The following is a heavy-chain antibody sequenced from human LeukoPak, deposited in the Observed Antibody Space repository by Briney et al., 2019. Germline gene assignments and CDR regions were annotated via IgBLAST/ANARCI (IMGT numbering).Heavy chain of an antibody. V-gene: IGHV3-7*03. J-gene: IGHJ4*02. CDR1: GFTFSSYW. D-gene: IGHD3-9*01. CDR2: IKQDGSEK. CDR3: AKDAILTGYYHLTYSDY. Sequence: GGSLRLSCAASGFTFSSYWMSWVRQAPGKGLEWVANIKQDGSEKYYVDSVKGRFTISRDNAKNSLYLQMNSLRAEDTAVYYCAKDAILTGYYHLTYSDYWGQGTLVTVSS.